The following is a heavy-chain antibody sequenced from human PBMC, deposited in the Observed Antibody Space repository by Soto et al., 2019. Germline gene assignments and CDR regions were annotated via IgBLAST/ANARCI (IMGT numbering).Heavy chain of an antibody. CDR1: GFTFSSYA. Sequence: SGGSLRLSCAASGFTFSSYAMHWVRQAPGKGLEWVAVISYDGSNKYYADSVKGRFTISRDNSKNTLYLQMNSLRAEDTAVYYCAXDIAVAGTTPYYYGMDVWGQGTTVTVSS. V-gene: IGHV3-30-3*01. CDR3: AXDIAVAGTTPYYYGMDV. J-gene: IGHJ6*02. D-gene: IGHD6-19*01. CDR2: ISYDGSNK.